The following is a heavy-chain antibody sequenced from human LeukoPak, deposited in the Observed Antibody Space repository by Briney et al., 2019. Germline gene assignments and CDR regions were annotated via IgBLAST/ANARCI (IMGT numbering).Heavy chain of an antibody. J-gene: IGHJ3*02. D-gene: IGHD6-19*01. CDR1: GFTFSSYA. CDR2: ISGSGGST. CDR3: AKDLQYSSGWYGGPDAFDI. Sequence: PGGSLRLSCAASGFTFSSYAMSWVRQAPGKGLEWVSAISGSGGSTYYADPVKGRFTISRDNSKNTLYLQMNSLRAEDTAVYYCAKDLQYSSGWYGGPDAFDIWGQGTMVTVSS. V-gene: IGHV3-23*01.